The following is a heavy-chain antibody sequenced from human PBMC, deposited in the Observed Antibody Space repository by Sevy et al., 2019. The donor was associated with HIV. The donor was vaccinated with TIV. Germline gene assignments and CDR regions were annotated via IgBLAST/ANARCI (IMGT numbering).Heavy chain of an antibody. CDR2: INPNTGKT. V-gene: IGHV1-8*01. CDR1: GYTFTSYE. CDR3: SRRAFNDY. J-gene: IGHJ4*02. Sequence: ASVKVSCETSGYTFTSYEINWVRLVSGQGLEHMGWINPNTGKTGYVQKFQGRFTMTVDTSKTTADMERSNLKPDDTAMYYCSRRAFNDYWGQGTLVTVSS.